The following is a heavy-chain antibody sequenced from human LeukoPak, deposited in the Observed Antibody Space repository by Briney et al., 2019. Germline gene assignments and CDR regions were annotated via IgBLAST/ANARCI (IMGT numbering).Heavy chain of an antibody. CDR1: GYTFTSYY. D-gene: IGHD3-22*01. CDR3: ARDHRLYYYASSGRYNFDY. Sequence: GASVKVSCKASGYTFTSYYMHWVRQAPGQGLEWMGIINPSGGSTSYAQKFQGRVTMTRDTSMSTVYMELSSLRSEDTAVYYCARDHRLYYYASSGRYNFDYWGQGTLVTVSS. J-gene: IGHJ4*02. CDR2: INPSGGST. V-gene: IGHV1-46*01.